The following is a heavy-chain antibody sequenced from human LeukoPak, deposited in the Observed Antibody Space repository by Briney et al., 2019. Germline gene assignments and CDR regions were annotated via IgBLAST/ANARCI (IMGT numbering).Heavy chain of an antibody. V-gene: IGHV3-74*01. CDR2: INSDGSST. CDR1: GFTFSSYW. Sequence: GGSLRLSCAASGFTFSSYWMHWVRQAPGKGLVWGSRINSDGSSTSYADSVKGRFTISRDNAKNTLYLQMNSLRAEDTAVYYCARETDTSGYYVDYWGQGTLATVSS. CDR3: ARETDTSGYYVDY. D-gene: IGHD3-22*01. J-gene: IGHJ4*02.